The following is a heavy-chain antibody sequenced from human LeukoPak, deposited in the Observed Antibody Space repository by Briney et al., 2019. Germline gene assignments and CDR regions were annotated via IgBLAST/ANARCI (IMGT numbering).Heavy chain of an antibody. Sequence: SESLSLTCTVSGGSIASYYWSWIRQPPGKGLEWIGYIYYSGSTKYNPSLKSRVTISVDTSKNQFSLKVSSVTAADTAVYYCARVEVHSSGWYFDYWGQGTLVTVSS. CDR2: IYYSGST. CDR3: ARVEVHSSGWYFDY. D-gene: IGHD6-19*01. CDR1: GGSIASYY. J-gene: IGHJ4*02. V-gene: IGHV4-59*01.